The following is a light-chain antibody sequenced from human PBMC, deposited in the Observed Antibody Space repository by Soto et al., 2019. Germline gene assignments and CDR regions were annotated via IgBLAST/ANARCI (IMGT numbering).Light chain of an antibody. Sequence: DIQMTQSPPSVSASVGDRVTITFRASQDVVKWLAWYQQKPGKAPTLLIHGASSLQSGVPPRYSGSGYGTDFTLTISSMQPEDFATYYCQQANSFPITFGQGTKVDIK. CDR3: QQANSFPIT. V-gene: IGKV1-12*01. CDR1: QDVVKW. CDR2: GAS. J-gene: IGKJ1*01.